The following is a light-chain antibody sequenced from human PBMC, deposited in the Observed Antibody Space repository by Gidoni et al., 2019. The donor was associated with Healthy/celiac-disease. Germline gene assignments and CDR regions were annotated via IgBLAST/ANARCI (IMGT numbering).Light chain of an antibody. CDR2: DAS. CDR3: QQHSNWPLT. V-gene: IGKV3-11*01. J-gene: IGKJ4*01. CDR1: QSVSSY. Sequence: EIALTLSPATLSLSPGGRATLSCRSSQSVSSYLAWYQQKPCQAPRLLISDASNRATGIPARFSGSGSGTDFTLTISSLEPENFAVYYCQQHSNWPLTFGGGTKVEIK.